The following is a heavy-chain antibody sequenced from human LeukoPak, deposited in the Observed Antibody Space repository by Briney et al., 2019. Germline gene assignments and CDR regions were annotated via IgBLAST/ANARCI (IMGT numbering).Heavy chain of an antibody. CDR1: GFTFSTYG. CDR3: AKDSGYYDSSGANDY. V-gene: IGHV3-30*02. CDR2: IRYDGSNK. J-gene: IGHJ4*02. D-gene: IGHD3-22*01. Sequence: PGGSLRLSCAASGFTFSTYGMHWVRQAPGKGLEWVAFIRYDGSNKYYADSVKGRFTISRDNSKNTLYLQMNSLRAEDTAVYYCAKDSGYYDSSGANDYWGQGTLVTVSS.